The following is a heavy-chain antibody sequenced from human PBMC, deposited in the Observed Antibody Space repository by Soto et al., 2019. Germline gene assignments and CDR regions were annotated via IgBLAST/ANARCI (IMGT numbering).Heavy chain of an antibody. D-gene: IGHD2-2*01. CDR3: ARVAYCSSTSCPTYYYGMDV. V-gene: IGHV4-34*01. J-gene: IGHJ6*02. Sequence: ESLCRTGAVYGASFSGYYWSWIRQPPGKGLEWIGEINHSGSTNYNPSLKSRVTISVDTSKNQFSLKLSSVTAADTAVYYCARVAYCSSTSCPTYYYGMDVWGQGTKVTVYS. CDR1: GASFSGYY. CDR2: INHSGST.